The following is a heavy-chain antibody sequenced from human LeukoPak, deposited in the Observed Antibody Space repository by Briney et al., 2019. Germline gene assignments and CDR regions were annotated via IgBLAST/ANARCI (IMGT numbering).Heavy chain of an antibody. J-gene: IGHJ4*02. CDR1: GFTVSGTH. Sequence: PGGSLRLSCAASGFTVSGTHMSWVRQAPGKGLEWVSAMYTGGTTYYADSVMGRFTVSRDNSRNTVFLHMNSLRVADTAVYYCAKDEATSGGGLASWGQGTLVTVSS. D-gene: IGHD3-16*01. CDR2: MYTGGTT. CDR3: AKDEATSGGGLAS. V-gene: IGHV3-53*01.